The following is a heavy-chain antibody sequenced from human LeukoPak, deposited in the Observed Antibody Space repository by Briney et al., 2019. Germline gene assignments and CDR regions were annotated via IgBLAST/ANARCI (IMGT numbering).Heavy chain of an antibody. CDR3: ARGSGEAAGIEGSTFGYHFDY. D-gene: IGHD6-13*01. Sequence: SETLSRTCAVYGGSFSGYYWSWIRQPPGKGLEWIGEINHSGSTNYNPSLKSRVTISVDTSKNQFSLKLSSVTAADTAVYYCARGSGEAAGIEGSTFGYHFDYWGQGTLVTVSS. J-gene: IGHJ4*02. CDR2: INHSGST. V-gene: IGHV4-34*01. CDR1: GGSFSGYY.